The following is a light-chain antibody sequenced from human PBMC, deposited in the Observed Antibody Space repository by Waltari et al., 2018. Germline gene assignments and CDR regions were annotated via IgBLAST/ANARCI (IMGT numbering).Light chain of an antibody. V-gene: IGKV4-1*01. CDR1: QSVLHSPNNKNY. Sequence: DIVMTQSPDSLAVPLGERATINCKSSQSVLHSPNNKNYLSWYQQKPGQPPELLIYWASTRESWVPDRFSGSGSGTDFTLTISSLQAEDVAVYYCQQYYRSPWTFGQGTKVEIK. CDR3: QQYYRSPWT. CDR2: WAS. J-gene: IGKJ1*01.